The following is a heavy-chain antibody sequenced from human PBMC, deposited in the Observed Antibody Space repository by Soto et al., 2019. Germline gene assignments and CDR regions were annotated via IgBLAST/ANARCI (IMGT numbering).Heavy chain of an antibody. CDR1: GYTFTSYY. V-gene: IGHV1-46*01. Sequence: ASVKVSCKASGYTFTSYYMHWVRQAPGQGLEWMGIINPSGGSTSYAQKFQGRVTMTRDTSTSTVYMELSSLRSEDTAVYYCASSDYGDYVFDYWGQGTLVTVSS. J-gene: IGHJ4*02. CDR3: ASSDYGDYVFDY. D-gene: IGHD4-17*01. CDR2: INPSGGST.